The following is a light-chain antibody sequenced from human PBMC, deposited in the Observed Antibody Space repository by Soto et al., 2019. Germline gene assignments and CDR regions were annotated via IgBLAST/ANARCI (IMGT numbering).Light chain of an antibody. Sequence: QSVLTQPASVSGSPGQSITISCTGTSSDVGGYNYVSWYQQHPGKAPNLMIYDVSNRPSGVSIRFSGSKSGNTASLTISGLQAEDEADYYCSSYTSSSTLGVFGTGTKVTVL. CDR1: SSDVGGYNY. J-gene: IGLJ1*01. CDR3: SSYTSSSTLGV. V-gene: IGLV2-14*01. CDR2: DVS.